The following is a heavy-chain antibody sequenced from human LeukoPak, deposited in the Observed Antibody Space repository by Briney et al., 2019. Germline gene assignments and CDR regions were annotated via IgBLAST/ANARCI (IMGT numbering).Heavy chain of an antibody. CDR1: GFTFSSYS. CDR3: ARDVVTATTYYYYYYMDV. V-gene: IGHV3-48*01. D-gene: IGHD2-21*02. J-gene: IGHJ6*03. Sequence: PGGSLRLSCAASGFTFSSYSMNWVRQAPGKGLEWVSYISSSSSTIYYADSVKGRFTISTDNAKNSPYLQVNSLRAEDTAVYYCARDVVTATTYYYYYYMDVWGKGTTVTVSS. CDR2: ISSSSSTI.